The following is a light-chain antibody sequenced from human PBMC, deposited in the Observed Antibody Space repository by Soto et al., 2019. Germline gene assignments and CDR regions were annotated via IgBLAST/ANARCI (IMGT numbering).Light chain of an antibody. CDR2: AAS. J-gene: IGKJ1*01. CDR1: QSVSNNY. V-gene: IGKV3-20*01. CDR3: QQYGTSLRT. Sequence: EIVLTQSPGTLSLSPGERATLSCRASQSVSNNYLAWYQQKPGQAPRLLIYAASSRATGIPDRFIGSGSGTIFTPTISRLEPEYFAVYCCQQYGTSLRTFGQGTKVDIK.